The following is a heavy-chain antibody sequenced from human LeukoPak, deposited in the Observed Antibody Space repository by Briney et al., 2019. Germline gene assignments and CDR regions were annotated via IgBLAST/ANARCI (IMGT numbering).Heavy chain of an antibody. CDR3: AKATRWDLLRYFDWLAPPADY. CDR2: ISYDGSNK. Sequence: GGSLRLSCAASGFTFSSYGMHWVRQAPGKGLEWVALISYDGSNKYYADSVKGRFTISRDNSKNTLYLQMNSLRAEDTAVYYCAKATRWDLLRYFDWLAPPADYWGQGTLVTVSS. V-gene: IGHV3-30*18. D-gene: IGHD3-9*01. J-gene: IGHJ4*02. CDR1: GFTFSSYG.